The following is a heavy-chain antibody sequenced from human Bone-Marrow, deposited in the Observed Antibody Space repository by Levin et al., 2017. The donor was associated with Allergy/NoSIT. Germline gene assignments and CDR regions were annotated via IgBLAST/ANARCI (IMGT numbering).Heavy chain of an antibody. Sequence: PSETLSLTCAVSGASISSYHWSWIRQAAGKGMEWIGRIYGSGTTTYNFALKSRVTMSLDTSKNHFSLKLRSVTAADTAVYFCARDFEGGFGDFNPWGQGTLVTVSS. D-gene: IGHD4-17*01. CDR2: IYGSGTT. V-gene: IGHV4-4*07. J-gene: IGHJ5*02. CDR1: GASISSYH. CDR3: ARDFEGGFGDFNP.